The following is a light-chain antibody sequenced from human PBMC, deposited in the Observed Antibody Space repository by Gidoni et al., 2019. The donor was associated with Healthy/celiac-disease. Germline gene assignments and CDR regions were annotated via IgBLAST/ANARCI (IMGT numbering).Light chain of an antibody. V-gene: IGKV1-5*01. CDR3: QQYNSFPIT. CDR2: DAS. Sequence: DIQMTQSPSTLSASVGDRVTITCRASQSISSWLAWYQQKPGKAPKLLIYDASSLESGVPSRFSGSGAGTEFTLTIRSLQPDDCATYYCQQYNSFPITFGQGTRVEIK. J-gene: IGKJ5*01. CDR1: QSISSW.